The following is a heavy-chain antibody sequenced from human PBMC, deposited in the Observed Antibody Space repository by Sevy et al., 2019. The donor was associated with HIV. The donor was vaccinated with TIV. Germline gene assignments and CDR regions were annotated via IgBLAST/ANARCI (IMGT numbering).Heavy chain of an antibody. J-gene: IGHJ4*02. D-gene: IGHD5-18*01. CDR2: ISGSAHRT. V-gene: IGHV3-23*01. Sequence: GGSLRLSCAASGFTFSNYAMSWVRQTPGKGLEWVSAISGSAHRTYYTDSVKGRVTISRDNSKNMLFLQMNSLRAEDTAVYYCVKEVSEYSYSDYWGQGTLVTVSS. CDR3: VKEVSEYSYSDY. CDR1: GFTFSNYA.